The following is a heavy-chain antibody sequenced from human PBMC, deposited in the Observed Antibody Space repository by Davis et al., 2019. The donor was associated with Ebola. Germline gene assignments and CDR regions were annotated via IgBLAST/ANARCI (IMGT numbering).Heavy chain of an antibody. V-gene: IGHV3-21*01. D-gene: IGHD6-19*01. CDR3: SSAFSSGWYESVDY. Sequence: GESLKISCAASGFTFSSYSMNWVRQAPGKGLEWVSSISDSTDYIFYADSVKGRFTIFRDNAKNSLYLQMNSLRADDTAVYYCSSAFSSGWYESVDYWGQGTLVTVSS. CDR2: ISDSTDYI. CDR1: GFTFSSYS. J-gene: IGHJ4*02.